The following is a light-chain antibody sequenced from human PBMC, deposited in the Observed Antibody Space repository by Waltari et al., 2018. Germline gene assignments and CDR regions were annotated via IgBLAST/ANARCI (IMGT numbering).Light chain of an antibody. Sequence: SYKLTQPPSVSVSPGQTASITCSGDILGNKYASWYQQKPGQSPLLVIYQDTNRPSGIPERFPGSKSGNAATLTISGTQAMDEADYYCQALGTGAWVFGGGTKLTVL. V-gene: IGLV3-1*01. CDR1: ILGNKY. CDR3: QALGTGAWV. J-gene: IGLJ3*02. CDR2: QDT.